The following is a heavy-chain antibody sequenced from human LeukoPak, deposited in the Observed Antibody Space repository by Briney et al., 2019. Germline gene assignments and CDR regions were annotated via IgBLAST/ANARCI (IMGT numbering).Heavy chain of an antibody. D-gene: IGHD4-11*01. J-gene: IGHJ4*02. V-gene: IGHV4-61*02. CDR1: GGSISSGSYY. Sequence: SQTLSLTCTVSGGSISSGSYYWSWIRQPAGKGLEWIGRIYTSGSTNYNPSLKSRVTISVDTSKNQFSLKLSSVTAADTAVYYSAREPNTVLDYWGQGTLVTVSS. CDR2: IYTSGST. CDR3: AREPNTVLDY.